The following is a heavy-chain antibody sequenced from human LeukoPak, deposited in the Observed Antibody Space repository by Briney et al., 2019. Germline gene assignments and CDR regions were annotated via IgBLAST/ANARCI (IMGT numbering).Heavy chain of an antibody. Sequence: GGSLRLSCAASGFTVSSNYMSWVRQAPGKGLEWVSVIYSGGSTYYADSVKGRFTISRDNSKNTLYLQMNSLRAEDTAVYYCARDSVEDSAVVTWFDLWGQGTLVTVSS. CDR2: IYSGGST. V-gene: IGHV3-53*01. CDR3: ARDSVEDSAVVTWFDL. D-gene: IGHD5-18*01. CDR1: GFTVSSNY. J-gene: IGHJ5*02.